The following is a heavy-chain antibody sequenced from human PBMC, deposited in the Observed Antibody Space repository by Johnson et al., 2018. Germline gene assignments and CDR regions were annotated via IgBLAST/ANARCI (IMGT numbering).Heavy chain of an antibody. J-gene: IGHJ3*02. CDR1: GFTFSNAW. CDR2: IKSKTDGGTT. D-gene: IGHD3-22*01. V-gene: IGHV3-15*01. Sequence: VQLVQSGGGLVKPGGSLRLSCAASGFTFSNAWMSWVRQAPGKGLEWVGRIKSKTDGGTTAYAAPVKGRFTISRDESKNTLSLQMKSLKTEDTAVYYCNTSERITMIVVVIHDAFDIWGQGTMVTVSS. CDR3: NTSERITMIVVVIHDAFDI.